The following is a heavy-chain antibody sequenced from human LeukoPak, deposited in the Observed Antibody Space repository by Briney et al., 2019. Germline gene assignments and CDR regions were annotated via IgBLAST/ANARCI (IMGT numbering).Heavy chain of an antibody. V-gene: IGHV1-18*01. CDR1: DYTFSTYV. J-gene: IGHJ4*02. CDR2: ISPYKDNA. Sequence: ASVKVSCKASDYTFSTYVISWVRQAPGQGPEWMGWISPYKDNAIYAQKFQSRLTMTTDTSTGTAYMELRSLTTDDTAVYYCATAQDYGEYVLGYFDYWGQGTLVTVSS. D-gene: IGHD4-17*01. CDR3: ATAQDYGEYVLGYFDY.